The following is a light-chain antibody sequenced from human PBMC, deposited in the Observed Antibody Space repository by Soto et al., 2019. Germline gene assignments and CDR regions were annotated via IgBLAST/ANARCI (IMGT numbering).Light chain of an antibody. J-gene: IGKJ1*01. CDR1: QSVSSL. CDR2: DAS. Sequence: EIVLTQSPATLSLSPGERATLSCRASQSVSSLLAWYQQKPGQAPRLLIYDASNRATGIPARFSGSGSGTDFNLTISSLEPEDFAVYYCHQRQSWPRTFGQGTTVDI. CDR3: HQRQSWPRT. V-gene: IGKV3-11*01.